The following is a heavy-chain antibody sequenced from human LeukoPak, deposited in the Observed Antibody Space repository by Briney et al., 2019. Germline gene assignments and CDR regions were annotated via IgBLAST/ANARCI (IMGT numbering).Heavy chain of an antibody. CDR2: INHSGST. J-gene: IGHJ6*03. CDR1: GGSFSGYY. Sequence: SETLSLTCAVYGGSFSGYYWSWIRQPPGKGLEWIGEINHSGSTNYNPSLKSRVTISVDTSKNQFSLKLSSVTAADTAVYYCARDSVDYYYYYYMDVWGKGTTVTVSS. D-gene: IGHD5/OR15-5a*01. V-gene: IGHV4-34*01. CDR3: ARDSVDYYYYYYMDV.